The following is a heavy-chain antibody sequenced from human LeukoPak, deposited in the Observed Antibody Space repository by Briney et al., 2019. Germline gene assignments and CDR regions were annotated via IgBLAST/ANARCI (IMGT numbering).Heavy chain of an antibody. CDR2: IYYSGST. D-gene: IGHD6-6*01. CDR3: ARVYSSSHYFDY. V-gene: IGHV4-39*01. CDR1: GGSISSRSYY. Sequence: SETLSLTCNVSGGSISSRSYYWDWIRQPPGKGLEWIGSIYYSGSTYYNPSLKSRVTISVDTSKNQFSLKLSSVTAADTAVYYCARVYSSSHYFDYWGQGTLVTVSS. J-gene: IGHJ4*02.